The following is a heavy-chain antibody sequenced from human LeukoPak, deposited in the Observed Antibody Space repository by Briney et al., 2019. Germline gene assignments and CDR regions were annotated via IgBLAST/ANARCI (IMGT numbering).Heavy chain of an antibody. J-gene: IGHJ4*02. CDR1: GFTFTSST. D-gene: IGHD3-10*01. CDR2: IVVGSGNT. CDR3: AGTPWFGELTLDY. Sequence: RASVKVSCKASGFTFTSSTIQGVRQARGKRLEWIGWIVVGSGNTNYAQKFQERVIITRDMSTTTVYMELSSLRSEDTAVYYCAGTPWFGELTLDYWGQGTLVTVSS. V-gene: IGHV1-58*02.